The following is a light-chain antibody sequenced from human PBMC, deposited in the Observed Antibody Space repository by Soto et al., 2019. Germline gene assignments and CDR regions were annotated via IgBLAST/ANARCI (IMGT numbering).Light chain of an antibody. V-gene: IGKV3-15*01. CDR3: QQYNHWPRMLS. Sequence: EIILTQSPATLYVSPGERATLSCRASQSLTSNLAWYQQRPGQAPRLLLYDTSTRATDIPARFSGSGSGTEVTLTIARLQAEDFAVYYCQQYNHWPRMLSFGGGTRV. J-gene: IGKJ4*01. CDR1: QSLTSN. CDR2: DTS.